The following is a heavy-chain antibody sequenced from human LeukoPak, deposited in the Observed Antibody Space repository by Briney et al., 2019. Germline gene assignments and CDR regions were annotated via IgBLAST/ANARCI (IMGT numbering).Heavy chain of an antibody. V-gene: IGHV1-69*13. CDR3: AREVYYYDSSGYNYYYYMDV. J-gene: IGHJ6*03. CDR1: GGTFSSYA. Sequence: GASVKVSCKASGGTFSSYAISWVRQAPGQGLEWMGGIIPIFGTANYAQKFQGRVTITADESTSTAYMELSSLRSEDTAVYYCAREVYYYDSSGYNYYYYMDVWGKGTTVTVSS. D-gene: IGHD3-22*01. CDR2: IIPIFGTA.